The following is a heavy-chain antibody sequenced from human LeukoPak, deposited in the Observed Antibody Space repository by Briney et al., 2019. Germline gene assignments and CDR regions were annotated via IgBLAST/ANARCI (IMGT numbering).Heavy chain of an antibody. CDR3: ARALTGSGRYYFDY. CDR2: IYYSGST. V-gene: IGHV4-59*01. Sequence: SETLSLTCTVSGGSISSYYWSWIRQPPGKGLEWIGYIYYSGSTNYNPSLKSRVTISVDTSKNQFSLKLSSVTAADTAVYYCARALTGSGRYYFDYWGQGTLVTVSS. CDR1: GGSISSYY. D-gene: IGHD1-26*01. J-gene: IGHJ4*02.